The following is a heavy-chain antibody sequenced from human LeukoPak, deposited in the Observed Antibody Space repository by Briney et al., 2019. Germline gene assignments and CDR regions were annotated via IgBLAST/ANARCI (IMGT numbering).Heavy chain of an antibody. CDR1: GFTFSSYW. CDR2: ISWNSGSI. J-gene: IGHJ4*02. Sequence: PGGSLRLSCAASGFTFSSYWMHWVRQAPGKGLEWVSGISWNSGSIGYADSVKGRFTISRDNAKNSLYLQMNSLRAEDTALYYCAKGQWELLRSGIDYWGQGTLVTVSS. CDR3: AKGQWELLRSGIDY. V-gene: IGHV3-9*01. D-gene: IGHD1-26*01.